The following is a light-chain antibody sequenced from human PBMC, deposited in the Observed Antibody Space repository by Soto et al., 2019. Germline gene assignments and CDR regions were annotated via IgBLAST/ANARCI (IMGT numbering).Light chain of an antibody. Sequence: QSLLTQPASVSGSPGQSITISCTGTSGDIGSYNRVSWYQQHPGKAPKLIIYEVTDRPSGVSNRFSGSKSGNTASLTISGLQAEDEAEYYCSSYTNINTRACVFGQGTKVTV. J-gene: IGLJ1*01. CDR1: SGDIGSYNR. CDR2: EVT. CDR3: SSYTNINTRACV. V-gene: IGLV2-14*01.